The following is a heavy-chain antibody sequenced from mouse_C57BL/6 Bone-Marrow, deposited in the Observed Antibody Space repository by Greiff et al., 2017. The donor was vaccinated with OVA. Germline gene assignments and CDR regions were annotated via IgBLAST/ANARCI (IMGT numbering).Heavy chain of an antibody. CDR2: ISSGGSYT. CDR1: GFTFSSYG. Sequence: EVKLMESGGDLVKPGGSLKLSCAASGFTFSSYGMSWVRQTPDKRLEWVATISSGGSYTYYPDSVKGRFTISRDNAKNTLYLQMSSLKSEDTAMYYCARHKLGYYFDDWGQGTTLTVSS. CDR3: ARHKLGYYFDD. V-gene: IGHV5-6*01. D-gene: IGHD4-1*01. J-gene: IGHJ2*01.